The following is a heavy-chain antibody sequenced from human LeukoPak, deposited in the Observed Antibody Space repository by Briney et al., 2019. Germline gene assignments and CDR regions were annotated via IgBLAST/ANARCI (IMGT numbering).Heavy chain of an antibody. D-gene: IGHD1-26*01. CDR3: ARARVGDPTDY. J-gene: IGHJ4*02. CDR2: VHGDGNNI. Sequence: GGSLRLSCAASGFPFSSYAMYWVRQAPGEGLVWVSRVHGDGNNIGYADFVEGRFTISRDNAKNTLYLEMSSLRPEDTAVYYCARARVGDPTDYWGQGTPVTVSS. V-gene: IGHV3-74*01. CDR1: GFPFSSYA.